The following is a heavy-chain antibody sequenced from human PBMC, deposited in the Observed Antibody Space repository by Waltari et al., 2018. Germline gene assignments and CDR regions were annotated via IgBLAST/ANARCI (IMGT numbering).Heavy chain of an antibody. CDR3: AKDAFGNTYLDF. CDR2: IWFDGRDK. CDR1: GFPFSNFG. V-gene: IGHV3-30*02. Sequence: QVNLVESGGGVVQPGGSLRLSCATSGFPFSNFGMHWVRQAPGKGWGWVALIWFDGRDKFYADSVGGRFTISRDNSARTLYLDMDSLRLDDTAMYYCAKDAFGNTYLDFWGQGTLVTVSS. D-gene: IGHD2-2*02. J-gene: IGHJ4*02.